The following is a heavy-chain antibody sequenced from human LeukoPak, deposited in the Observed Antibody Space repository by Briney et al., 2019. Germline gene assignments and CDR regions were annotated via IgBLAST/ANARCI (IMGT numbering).Heavy chain of an antibody. V-gene: IGHV4-34*01. CDR2: VNHSGST. Sequence: SETLSLTCAVYGGSFGGYFWNWIRQPPGKGLEWIGEVNHSGSTNYNPSLKSRVTMSVDTSKNQLSLKLSSVTAADTAVYYCASLMVRGVPTDYWGQGTLVTVSS. CDR1: GGSFGGYF. D-gene: IGHD3-10*01. CDR3: ASLMVRGVPTDY. J-gene: IGHJ4*02.